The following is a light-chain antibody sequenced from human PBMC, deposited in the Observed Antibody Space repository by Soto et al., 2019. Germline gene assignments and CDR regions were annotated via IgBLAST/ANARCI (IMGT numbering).Light chain of an antibody. CDR1: QSVSSSY. V-gene: IGKV3-20*01. CDR2: GAS. Sequence: EIVLTQSPGTLSLSPGEGATLSCRASQSVSSSYLAWYQQKPGQAPRLLIYGASSRATGIPDRFSGSGSGTDFTLTISRLEPEDFAVYYCQQYGNFPLTFGGGTKVEIK. J-gene: IGKJ4*01. CDR3: QQYGNFPLT.